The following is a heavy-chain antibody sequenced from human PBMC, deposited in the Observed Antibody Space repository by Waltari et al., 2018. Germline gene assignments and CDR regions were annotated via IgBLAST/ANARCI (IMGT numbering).Heavy chain of an antibody. CDR1: GFTFSSYA. Sequence: EVQLVESGGGLVQPGGSLRLSCAASGFTFSSYAMSWVRQAPGKGLEWVSAISGSGGSTYYADSVKGRFTISRDNSKNTLYLQMNSLRSDDTAVYYCARLDELVVGATPRVVDYWGQGTLVTVSS. V-gene: IGHV3-23*04. J-gene: IGHJ4*02. CDR2: ISGSGGST. D-gene: IGHD1-26*01. CDR3: ARLDELVVGATPRVVDY.